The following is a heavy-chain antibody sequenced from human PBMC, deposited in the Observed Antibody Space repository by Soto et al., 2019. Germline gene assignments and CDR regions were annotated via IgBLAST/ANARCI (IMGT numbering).Heavy chain of an antibody. Sequence: GGSLRLSCAASGFTFSDFYMTWIRQAPVKGLEWVSYISGGGGTIYYPDSVKGRFTISRDNAKNSLYLQMNSLRDEDTAIYYCERRSGPSFAFDIWGQGTMVTVS. J-gene: IGHJ3*02. CDR3: ERRSGPSFAFDI. D-gene: IGHD1-1*01. V-gene: IGHV3-11*01. CDR2: ISGGGGTI. CDR1: GFTFSDFY.